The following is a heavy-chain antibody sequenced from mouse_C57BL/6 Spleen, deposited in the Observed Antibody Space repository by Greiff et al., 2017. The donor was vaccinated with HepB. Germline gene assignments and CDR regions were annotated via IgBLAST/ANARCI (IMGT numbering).Heavy chain of an antibody. V-gene: IGHV5-17*01. CDR2: ISSGSSTI. D-gene: IGHD2-5*01. Sequence: EVKLVESGGGLVKPGGSLKLSCAASGFTFSDYGMHWVRQAPEKGLEWVAYISSGSSTIYYADTVKGRFTISRDNAKNTLFLQMTSLRSEDTAMYYCARPTGSNYYFDYWGQGTTLTVSS. CDR1: GFTFSDYG. J-gene: IGHJ2*01. CDR3: ARPTGSNYYFDY.